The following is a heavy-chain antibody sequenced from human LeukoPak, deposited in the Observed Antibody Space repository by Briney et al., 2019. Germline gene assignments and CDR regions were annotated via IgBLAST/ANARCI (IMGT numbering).Heavy chain of an antibody. V-gene: IGHV4-59*08. D-gene: IGHD2-15*01. J-gene: IGHJ4*02. CDR1: GGSISSYY. CDR3: ARHKESCSGGSCYLDYSDY. Sequence: SETLSLTCTVSGGSISSYYWSWIRQPPGKGLEWIGYIYYSGSTNYNPSLKSRVTISVDTSKNQFSLKLSSVTAADTAVYYCARHKESCSGGSCYLDYSDYWGQGTLVTVSS. CDR2: IYYSGST.